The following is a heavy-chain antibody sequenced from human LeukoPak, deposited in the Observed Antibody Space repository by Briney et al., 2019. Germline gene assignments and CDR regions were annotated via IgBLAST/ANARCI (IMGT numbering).Heavy chain of an antibody. CDR1: GYTFTSYD. Sequence: GASVKVSCKASGYTFTSYDINWVRQATGQGLEWMGWMNPNSGNTGYAQKFQGRVTMTRNTSISTAYMELSSLRSEDTAVYYCARVKAMTIFGVVIPLNYGMDVWGQGTTVTVSS. D-gene: IGHD3-3*01. J-gene: IGHJ6*02. CDR3: ARVKAMTIFGVVIPLNYGMDV. V-gene: IGHV1-8*01. CDR2: MNPNSGNT.